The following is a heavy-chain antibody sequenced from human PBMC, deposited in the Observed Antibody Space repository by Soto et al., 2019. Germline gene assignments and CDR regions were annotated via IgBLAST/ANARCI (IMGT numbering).Heavy chain of an antibody. CDR1: GFTFSSYS. V-gene: IGHV3-48*01. D-gene: IGHD6-13*01. J-gene: IGHJ5*02. CDR2: ISSSSSTI. CDR3: ARHPERIAEIGWFDP. Sequence: EVQLVESGGGLVQPGGSLRLSCAASGFTFSSYSMNWVRQAPGKGLEWVSYISSSSSTIYYADSVKGRFTISRDNAKNSLYLQMSTRRANDTAVYYFARHPERIAEIGWFDPWGQGTLVTVSS.